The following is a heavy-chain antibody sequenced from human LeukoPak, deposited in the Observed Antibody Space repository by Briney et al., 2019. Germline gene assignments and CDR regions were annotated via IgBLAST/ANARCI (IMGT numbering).Heavy chain of an antibody. Sequence: GGSLRLSCAASGLTFSSYSMNWVRQAPGKGLEWVSSISSSSSYIYYADSVKGRFTISRDNAKNSLYLQMNSLRAEDTAVYYCARAHLYCTNGVCYTYYFDYWGQGTLVTVSS. V-gene: IGHV3-21*01. CDR3: ARAHLYCTNGVCYTYYFDY. D-gene: IGHD2-8*01. CDR1: GLTFSSYS. CDR2: ISSSSSYI. J-gene: IGHJ4*02.